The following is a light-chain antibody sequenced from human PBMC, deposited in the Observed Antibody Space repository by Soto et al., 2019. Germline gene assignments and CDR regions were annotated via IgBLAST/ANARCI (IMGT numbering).Light chain of an antibody. CDR1: PGVSSN. CDR3: QQYGNSPIT. J-gene: IGKJ5*01. V-gene: IGKV3-20*01. Sequence: SPATPSRSPGERATLSCRASPGVSSNLAWYQHKPGQAPRLLIYGTSSRATGIPDRFSGSGSGTDFTLTISRLEPEDFAVYYCQQYGNSPITFGQGTRLEIK. CDR2: GTS.